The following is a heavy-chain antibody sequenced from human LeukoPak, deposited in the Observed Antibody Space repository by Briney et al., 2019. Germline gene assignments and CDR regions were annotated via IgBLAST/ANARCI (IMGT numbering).Heavy chain of an antibody. V-gene: IGHV3-48*01. CDR3: AREQLVPSAASFDY. CDR1: GFTFSSYS. CDR2: ISSSSSTI. D-gene: IGHD6-13*01. Sequence: GGSLRLSCAASGFTFSSYSMNWVRQAPGKGLEWVSYISSSSSTIYYADSVKGRFTISRGNSKNTLYLQMNSLRAEDTAVYYCAREQLVPSAASFDYWGQGTLVTVSS. J-gene: IGHJ4*02.